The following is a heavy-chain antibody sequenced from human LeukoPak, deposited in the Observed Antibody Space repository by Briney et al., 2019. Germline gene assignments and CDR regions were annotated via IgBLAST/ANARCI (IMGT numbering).Heavy chain of an antibody. D-gene: IGHD3-3*01. CDR1: GFTFSSYA. CDR3: AKDTIPGENFWSGPIPYYFDY. Sequence: PGGSLRLSCAASGFTFSSYAMHWVRQAPGKGLEWVAVISYDGSNKYYADSVKGRFTISRDNSKNTLYLQMNSLRAEDTAVYYCAKDTIPGENFWSGPIPYYFDYWGQGTLVTVSS. CDR2: ISYDGSNK. V-gene: IGHV3-30-3*01. J-gene: IGHJ4*02.